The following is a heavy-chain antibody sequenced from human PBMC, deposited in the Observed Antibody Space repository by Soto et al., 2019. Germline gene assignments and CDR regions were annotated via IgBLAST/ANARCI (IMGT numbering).Heavy chain of an antibody. CDR3: ARQVPAAIRLGWFDP. Sequence: SETLSLTCTVSGGSISRSTYYGGWIRPPPGKGLEWIGSIYSSGSTYYRPSRKSRVTISVDTSKNQFSLKLSSVTAADTAVYYCARQVPAAIRLGWFDPWGQGTLVTVSS. CDR2: IYSSGST. CDR1: GGSISRSTYY. D-gene: IGHD2-2*02. J-gene: IGHJ5*02. V-gene: IGHV4-39*01.